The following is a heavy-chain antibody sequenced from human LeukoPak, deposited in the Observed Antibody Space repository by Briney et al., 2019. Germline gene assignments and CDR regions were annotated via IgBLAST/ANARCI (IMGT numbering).Heavy chain of an antibody. CDR1: VFTFSNYW. Sequence: GRTLRLSCATSVFTFSNYWMSWVREARGKGLEGVTNINQDGSERYYVDSVKGRFTISREKDEKSLYLQMNSLRAEDTAVYYCARGVGYCSSSTCRDYYYMDVWGKGTTVTVSS. J-gene: IGHJ6*03. V-gene: IGHV3-7*01. CDR3: ARGVGYCSSSTCRDYYYMDV. D-gene: IGHD2-2*01. CDR2: INQDGSER.